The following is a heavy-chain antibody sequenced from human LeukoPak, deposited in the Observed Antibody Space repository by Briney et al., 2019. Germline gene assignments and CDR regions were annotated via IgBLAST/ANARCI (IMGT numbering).Heavy chain of an antibody. V-gene: IGHV1-2*02. Sequence: ASVKVSCKASGYTFTGYYMHWVRQAPGQGLEWMGWINPNSGGTNYAQKFQGRVTMTRDTSISTAYMELSRPRSDDTAVYYCATLNRGDYVEYFDYWGQGTLVTVSS. J-gene: IGHJ4*02. D-gene: IGHD4-17*01. CDR3: ATLNRGDYVEYFDY. CDR2: INPNSGGT. CDR1: GYTFTGYY.